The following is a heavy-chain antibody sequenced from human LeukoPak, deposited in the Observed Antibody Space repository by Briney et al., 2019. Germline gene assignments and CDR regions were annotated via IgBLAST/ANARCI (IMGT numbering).Heavy chain of an antibody. J-gene: IGHJ4*02. CDR1: GGSISSGDYY. V-gene: IGHV4-30-4*01. Sequence: PSQTLSLTCTVSGGSISSGDYYWSWFRQPPGKGLEWIGYIYYRGTTYYNPSLKSRVTISVDTSKNQFSLKLNSVTDADTAVYYCAGKRHDDPYFFDYWGQGTLVSVSS. CDR3: AGKRHDDPYFFDY. CDR2: IYYRGTT. D-gene: IGHD3-16*01.